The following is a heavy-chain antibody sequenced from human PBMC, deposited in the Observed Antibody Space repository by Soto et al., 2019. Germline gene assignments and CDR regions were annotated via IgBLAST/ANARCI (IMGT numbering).Heavy chain of an antibody. J-gene: IGHJ5*02. D-gene: IGHD4-4*01. CDR2: TYYRSKWYN. CDR1: GDSVSSNSAA. CDR3: ATTPEVHDYSNYWFDP. Sequence: KQSQTLSLTCAISGDSVSSNSAAWNWIRQSPSRGLEWLGRTYYRSKWYNDYAVSVKSRITINPDTSKNQFSLQLNSVTPEDTAVYYCATTPEVHDYSNYWFDPWGQGTLVTVSS. V-gene: IGHV6-1*01.